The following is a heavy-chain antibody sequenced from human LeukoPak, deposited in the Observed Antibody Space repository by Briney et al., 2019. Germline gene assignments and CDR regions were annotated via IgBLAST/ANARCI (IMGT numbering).Heavy chain of an antibody. CDR1: GFTVSSNY. V-gene: IGHV3-66*01. CDR3: ASRDKGYYYGMDV. D-gene: IGHD5-24*01. CDR2: IYSGGST. Sequence: GGSLRLSCAASGFTVSSNYMSWVRQAPGKGLEWVSLIYSGGSTYYADSVKGRFTIPRDNSKNTLYLQMNSLRAEDTAVYYCASRDKGYYYGMDVWGQVTTVTVSS. J-gene: IGHJ6*02.